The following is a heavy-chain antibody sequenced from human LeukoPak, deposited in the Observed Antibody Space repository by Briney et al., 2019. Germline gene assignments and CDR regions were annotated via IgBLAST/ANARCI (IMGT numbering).Heavy chain of an antibody. CDR1: GGSVTSGNYY. CDR3: AREPPGY. Sequence: SETLSLTCTVSGGSVTSGNYYWNWIRQPAGKGLEWIGRIYTDGGASYNPSLKSRVTISIDASKNQFSLKLSSVTAADTAVYYCAREPPGYWGQGILVTVSS. CDR2: IYTDGGA. J-gene: IGHJ4*02. V-gene: IGHV4-61*02.